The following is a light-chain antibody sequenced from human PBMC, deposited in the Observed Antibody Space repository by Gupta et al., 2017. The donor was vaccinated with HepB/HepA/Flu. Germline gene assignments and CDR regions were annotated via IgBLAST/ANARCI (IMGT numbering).Light chain of an antibody. J-gene: IGKJ1*01. CDR1: QSISSW. CDR2: KAS. Sequence: DIQMTQSPSPLPPSVGDRVTITCRASQSISSWLAWYQQKPGKAPKLLIYKASSLESGVPSRFSGSGSGTEFTLTISSLQPDDFATYYCQQYKNYLWAFGQGTKVEIK. CDR3: QQYKNYLWA. V-gene: IGKV1-5*03.